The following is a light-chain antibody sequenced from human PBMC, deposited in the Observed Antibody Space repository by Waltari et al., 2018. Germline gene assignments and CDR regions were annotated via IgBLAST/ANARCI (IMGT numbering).Light chain of an antibody. V-gene: IGKV1-8*01. Sequence: AIRMTQSPSSLSASTGDRVTITCRASQGISTYLAWYQQKPGKAPKLLIYAASTLQSEVPSRFSGSGSGTDFTLTISCLQSEDFATYYCQQYYSYPSAFGPGTKVDIK. CDR2: AAS. CDR3: QQYYSYPSA. J-gene: IGKJ3*01. CDR1: QGISTY.